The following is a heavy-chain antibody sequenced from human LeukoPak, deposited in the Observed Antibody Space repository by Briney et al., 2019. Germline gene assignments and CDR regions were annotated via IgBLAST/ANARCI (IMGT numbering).Heavy chain of an antibody. V-gene: IGHV3-74*01. CDR3: ARGSPGYSSSWYDY. J-gene: IGHJ4*02. Sequence: PGGSLRLSCVASGITFSSNWMHWVRQVPGKGLVWVSLINTDGSSTYYADSVKGRFTISGDNAKNTLYLQMNSLRAEDTAVYYCARGSPGYSSSWYDYWGQGTLVTASS. CDR1: GITFSSNW. D-gene: IGHD6-13*01. CDR2: INTDGSST.